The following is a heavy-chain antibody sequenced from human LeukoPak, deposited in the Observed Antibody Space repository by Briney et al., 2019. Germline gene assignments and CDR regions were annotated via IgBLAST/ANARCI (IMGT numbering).Heavy chain of an antibody. CDR2: IKQDESEK. CDR1: GFTFSRYW. V-gene: IGHV3-7*03. J-gene: IGHJ6*02. Sequence: GGSLRLSCAASGFTFSRYWMSWVRQAPGNGLEWVANIKQDESEKYYVDSVKGRFTISRDNAKNSLYLQMNSLRAEDTALYYCAREDYYYYGMDVWGQGTTVTVSS. CDR3: AREDYYYYGMDV.